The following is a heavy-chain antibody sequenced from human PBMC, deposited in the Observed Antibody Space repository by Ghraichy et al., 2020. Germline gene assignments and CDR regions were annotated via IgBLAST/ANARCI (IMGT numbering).Heavy chain of an antibody. Sequence: GGSLRLSCAASGFTFETYSMNWVRQAPGKGLQWVSFISSSASYIYYADSVKGRFTISRDNAKNSLYLQMNSLRAEDTGVYYCAREQAPWTAVEPYLDNWGQGVLVTVSS. V-gene: IGHV3-21*01. CDR2: ISSSASYI. CDR1: GFTFETYS. J-gene: IGHJ4*02. CDR3: AREQAPWTAVEPYLDN. D-gene: IGHD3/OR15-3a*01.